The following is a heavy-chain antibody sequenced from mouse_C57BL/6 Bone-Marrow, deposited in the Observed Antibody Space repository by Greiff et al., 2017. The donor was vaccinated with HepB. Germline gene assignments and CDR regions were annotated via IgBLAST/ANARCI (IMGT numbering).Heavy chain of an antibody. CDR1: GFTFSDYY. J-gene: IGHJ4*01. Sequence: EVQLQESGGGLVQPGGSLKLSCAASGFTFSDYYMYWVRQTPEKRLEWVAYISNGGGSTYYPDTVKGRFTISRDNAKNTLYLQMSRLKSEDTAMYYCARQSSPLAMDDWGQGTSVTVSS. CDR2: ISNGGGST. V-gene: IGHV5-12*01. D-gene: IGHD1-1*01. CDR3: ARQSSPLAMDD.